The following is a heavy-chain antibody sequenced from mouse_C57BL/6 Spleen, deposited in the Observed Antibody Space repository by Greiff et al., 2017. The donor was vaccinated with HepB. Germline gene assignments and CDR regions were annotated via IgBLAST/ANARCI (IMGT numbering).Heavy chain of an antibody. J-gene: IGHJ4*01. CDR2: IYPRSGNT. CDR1: GYTFTSYG. D-gene: IGHD2-4*01. CDR3: ASEGEDYDAGGDYTMDY. V-gene: IGHV1-81*01. Sequence: VQLQQSGAELVRPGASVKLSCKASGYTFTSYGISWVKQRTGQGLEWIGEIYPRSGNTNYNEKFKGKATLTADKSSSTAYMELRSLTSEDSSVYFCASEGEDYDAGGDYTMDYWGQEASVTVSS.